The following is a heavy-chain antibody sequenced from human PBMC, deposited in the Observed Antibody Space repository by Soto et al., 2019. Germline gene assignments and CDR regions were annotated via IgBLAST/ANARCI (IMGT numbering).Heavy chain of an antibody. CDR3: ARRLDDLAEDGFDV. CDR2: IIPLFGTA. CDR1: GGTFSTDT. V-gene: IGHV1-69*18. Sequence: QVQLVQSGAEVREPGSSVKVSCKASGGTFSTDTIYWLRQAPGQGLAWMGRIIPLFGTAKYAQNFQDRVTITAAESTRTAYLELSSLRSEDTAVDYCARRLDDLAEDGFDVWGEGPAVTFSA. D-gene: IGHD3-16*01. J-gene: IGHJ3*01.